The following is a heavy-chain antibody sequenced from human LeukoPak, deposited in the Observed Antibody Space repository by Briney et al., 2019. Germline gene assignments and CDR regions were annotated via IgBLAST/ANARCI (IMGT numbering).Heavy chain of an antibody. CDR2: ISGPSANT. V-gene: IGHV3-23*01. CDR1: GFTLSAYG. J-gene: IGHJ4*02. CDR3: AKDSCSSTSCYSDY. D-gene: IGHD2-2*01. Sequence: QPGGSLRLSCAASGFTLSAYGMTWVRQAPGMGLEWVSSISGPSANTYYADSVRGRFTISRDNSKNTLYLQMNSLRAEDTAVYYCAKDSCSSTSCYSDYWGQGTLVNVSS.